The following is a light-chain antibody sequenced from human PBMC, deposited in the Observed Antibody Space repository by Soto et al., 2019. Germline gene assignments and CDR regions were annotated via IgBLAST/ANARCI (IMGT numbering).Light chain of an antibody. Sequence: QSALTQPASVSGSPGQSITISCTGSTSDIGDYNFVSWYQQHPGKVPKLIISDVSNRSSGVSNRFSGSKSGNSASLTISGLQAEDEADYYCSSYASSTSVRFGGGTKLTVL. J-gene: IGLJ2*01. CDR3: SSYASSTSVR. V-gene: IGLV2-14*03. CDR1: TSDIGDYNF. CDR2: DVS.